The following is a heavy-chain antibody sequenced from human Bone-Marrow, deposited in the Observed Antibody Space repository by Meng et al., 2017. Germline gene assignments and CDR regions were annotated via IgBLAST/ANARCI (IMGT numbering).Heavy chain of an antibody. V-gene: IGHV4-38-2*02. CDR3: ARESDCGGDCYPDY. CDR2: IYHSGST. CDR1: GYSISSGYY. Sequence: SETLSLTCAVSGYSISSGYYWGWIRQPPGKGLEWIGSIYHSGSTYYNPSLKSRVTISVDTSKNQFSLKLSSVTAADTAVYYCARESDCGGDCYPDYWGQGNLVNGCS. D-gene: IGHD2-21*02. J-gene: IGHJ4*02.